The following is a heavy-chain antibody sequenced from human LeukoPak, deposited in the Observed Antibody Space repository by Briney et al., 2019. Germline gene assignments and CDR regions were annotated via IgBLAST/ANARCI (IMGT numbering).Heavy chain of an antibody. D-gene: IGHD3-3*01. V-gene: IGHV4-34*01. CDR2: INHSGST. J-gene: IGHJ4*02. Sequence: PSETLSLTCAVYGGSFSGYYWSWIRQPPGKGLEWIGEINHSGSTNYNPSLKSRVTISVDTSKNQFSLKLSSVTAADTAVYYCARGGEPPFWSGYYIGYWGQGTLVTVSS. CDR1: GGSFSGYY. CDR3: ARGGEPPFWSGYYIGY.